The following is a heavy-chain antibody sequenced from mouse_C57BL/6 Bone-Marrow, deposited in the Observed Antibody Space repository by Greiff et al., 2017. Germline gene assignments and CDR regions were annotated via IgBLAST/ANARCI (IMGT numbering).Heavy chain of an antibody. V-gene: IGHV1-4*01. CDR2: INPSSGYT. CDR3: EGRDYYGSSPFAY. J-gene: IGHJ3*01. CDR1: GYTFTSYT. D-gene: IGHD1-1*01. Sequence: QVQLQQSGADLVRPGASLKMSCKASGYTFTSYTMHWVKQRPGQGLEWVGYINPSSGYTKYNQKFKDKATLTADKSSSTDYMQLSSLTSEDSEVYYCEGRDYYGSSPFAYWGQGTLVTVSA.